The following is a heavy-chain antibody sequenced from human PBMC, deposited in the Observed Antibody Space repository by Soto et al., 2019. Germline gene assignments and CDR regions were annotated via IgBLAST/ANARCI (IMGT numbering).Heavy chain of an antibody. J-gene: IGHJ4*02. CDR3: ARVGSYWDY. Sequence: PSETLSLTCTVSGGSISSYYWSWIRQPPGKGLEWIGYIYYSGSTNYNPSLKSRVTISVDTSKNQFSLKLSSLTAADTAVYYCARVGSYWDYWGQGTLVTVSS. V-gene: IGHV4-59*01. D-gene: IGHD1-26*01. CDR2: IYYSGST. CDR1: GGSISSYY.